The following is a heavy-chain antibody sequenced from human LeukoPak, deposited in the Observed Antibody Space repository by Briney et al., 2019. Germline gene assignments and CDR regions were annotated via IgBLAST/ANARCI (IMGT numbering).Heavy chain of an antibody. J-gene: IGHJ4*02. V-gene: IGHV3-7*05. CDR3: ARDAASGSLFDY. CDR2: IKKDGSEK. D-gene: IGHD3-10*01. Sequence: GGSLRLSCGASASTFSTYRISLIRQAPGKGLEWVANIKKDGSEKYYVDSVKGRFTISRDNAKNSLYLQMNSLRAEDTAMYYCARDAASGSLFDYWGQGTLVTVSS. CDR1: ASTFSTYR.